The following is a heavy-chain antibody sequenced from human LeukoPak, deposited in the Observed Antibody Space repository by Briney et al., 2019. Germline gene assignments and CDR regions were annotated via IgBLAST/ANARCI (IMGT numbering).Heavy chain of an antibody. J-gene: IGHJ4*02. CDR3: ARHKEGAGSYCDY. Sequence: PSETLSPTCSVSGDSMSNTVYYWGWIRQPPGKGLEWIGSIYFSGSTYYNPSVKSRVTMSLDTSKNQFSLRLNSVTAADTAVYYCARHKEGAGSYCDYWGQGTQVTVSS. CDR1: GDSMSNTVYY. V-gene: IGHV4-39*01. D-gene: IGHD3-10*01. CDR2: IYFSGST.